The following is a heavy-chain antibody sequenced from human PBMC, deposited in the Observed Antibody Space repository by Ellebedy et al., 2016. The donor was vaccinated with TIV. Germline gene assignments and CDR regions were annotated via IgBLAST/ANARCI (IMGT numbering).Heavy chain of an antibody. V-gene: IGHV3-11*05. J-gene: IGHJ4*02. CDR3: ARDQGSGWSDYYDY. D-gene: IGHD6-19*01. CDR1: GIRLSEYY. CDR2: ISPTSSYT. Sequence: GGSLRLSXAVSGIRLSEYYMSWIRQAPGKGPEWVSYISPTSSYTDYADSVKGRFTISRDNDKNTVYLQMNSLRAEDTAVYYCARDQGSGWSDYYDYWGQGTLVTVSS.